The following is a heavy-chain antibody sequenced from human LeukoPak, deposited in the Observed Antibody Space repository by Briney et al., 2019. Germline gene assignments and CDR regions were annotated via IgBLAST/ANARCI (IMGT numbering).Heavy chain of an antibody. D-gene: IGHD6-13*01. V-gene: IGHV3-23*01. CDR2: ISSSGNT. Sequence: GGSLRLSCAASGFTFSRSAMTWVRQTPGKGLDWVSSISSSGNTYYADSVKGRFTISRDNSKNMLYLQMNSLRAEDTAVYYCVKGRIAEDGLDFWGQGTLVTVSS. CDR1: GFTFSRSA. CDR3: VKGRIAEDGLDF. J-gene: IGHJ4*02.